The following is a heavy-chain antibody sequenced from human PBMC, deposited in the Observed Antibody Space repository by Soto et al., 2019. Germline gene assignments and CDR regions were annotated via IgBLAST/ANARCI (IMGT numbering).Heavy chain of an antibody. J-gene: IGHJ5*02. CDR1: GCSISSGGYS. CDR3: ARVPSP. V-gene: IGHV4-30-2*01. Sequence: SEPLSLTCAVSGCSISSGGYSWSWIRQPPGKGLEWVAYIYHSGSTDYNPSLKSRVTISVDRSKNQFSLKLSSVTAADTAVYYCARVPSPWGQGTLVTVS. CDR2: IYHSGST.